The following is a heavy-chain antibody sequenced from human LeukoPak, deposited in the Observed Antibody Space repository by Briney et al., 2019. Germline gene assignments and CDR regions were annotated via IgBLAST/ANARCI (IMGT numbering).Heavy chain of an antibody. CDR3: ARGGQLELADFDY. V-gene: IGHV3-74*01. Sequence: GGSLRLSCAVSGFPLSSYWMHWVRQATGKGLVWVSRINCDGGRTRYADSVKGRFHISRDNAKNTLYLQMNRLRAEDTAVYYCARGGQLELADFDYGGQGTLITVSS. D-gene: IGHD1-7*01. CDR1: GFPLSSYW. J-gene: IGHJ4*02. CDR2: INCDGGRT.